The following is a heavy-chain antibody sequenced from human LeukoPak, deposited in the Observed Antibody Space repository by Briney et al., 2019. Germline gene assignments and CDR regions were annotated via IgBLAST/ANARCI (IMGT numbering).Heavy chain of an antibody. V-gene: IGHV3-21*01. J-gene: IGHJ5*02. D-gene: IGHD5-18*01. CDR1: GFTFSSYS. CDR2: ISSSSSYI. Sequence: GGSLRLSCAASGFTFSSYSMNWVRQAPGKVLEWVSSISSSSSYIYYADSVKGRFTISRDNAKNSLYLQMNSLRAEDTAVYYCAREEYSYGTNWFDPWGQGTLVTVSS. CDR3: AREEYSYGTNWFDP.